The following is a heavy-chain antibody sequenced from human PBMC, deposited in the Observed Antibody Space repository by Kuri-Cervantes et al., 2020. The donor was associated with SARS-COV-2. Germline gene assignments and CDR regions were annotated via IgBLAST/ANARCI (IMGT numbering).Heavy chain of an antibody. CDR1: GFLFSASA. J-gene: IGHJ4*02. Sequence: GGSLRLSCEVSGFLFSASAIHWVRQGSGKGLEWVGRVRGKANNYATAYAASVRGRFTISRDDSKNMAYLQMNSLKTEDTAVYYCTTLIDYWAREPWSPSPQ. CDR3: TTLIDY. V-gene: IGHV3-73*01. CDR2: VRGKANNYAT.